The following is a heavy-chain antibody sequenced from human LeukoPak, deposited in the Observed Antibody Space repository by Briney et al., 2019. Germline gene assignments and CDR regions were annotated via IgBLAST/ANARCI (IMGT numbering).Heavy chain of an antibody. J-gene: IGHJ6*03. CDR1: GESFTAYH. CDR2: IHHSGST. V-gene: IGHV4-34*01. CDR3: ARHGSSSWYGYYYYYMDV. D-gene: IGHD6-13*01. Sequence: SETLSLTCVVYGESFTAYHWSWIRQSPGKGLEWIGEIHHSGSTNYNPSLKSRVTISVDTSKNQFSLKLSSVTAADTAVYYCARHGSSSWYGYYYYYMDVWGKGTTVTVSS.